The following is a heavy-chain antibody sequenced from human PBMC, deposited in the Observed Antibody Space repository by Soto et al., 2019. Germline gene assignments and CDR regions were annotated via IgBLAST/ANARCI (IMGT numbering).Heavy chain of an antibody. CDR1: GGSISSSSYY. Sequence: QLQLQESGPGLVKPSETLSLTCTVSGGSISSSSYYWGWIRQPPGKGLEWIGSIYYSGSTYYNPSLKIRVTISVDTSKNQFSLKLSSVTAADTAVYYCARQGLDSSGWEGWGQGTLVTVSS. CDR3: ARQGLDSSGWEG. CDR2: IYYSGST. J-gene: IGHJ4*02. D-gene: IGHD6-19*01. V-gene: IGHV4-39*01.